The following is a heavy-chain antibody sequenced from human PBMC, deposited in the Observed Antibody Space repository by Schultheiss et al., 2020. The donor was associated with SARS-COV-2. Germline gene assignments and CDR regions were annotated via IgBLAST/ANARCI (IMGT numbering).Heavy chain of an antibody. D-gene: IGHD1-26*01. J-gene: IGHJ4*02. CDR2: IGTAGDT. CDR3: ARGGSGDY. V-gene: IGHV3-13*01. CDR1: GFTFSSYW. Sequence: GGSLRLSCAASGFTFSSYWMHWVRQATGKGLEWVSAIGTAGDTYYPGSVKGRFTISRDNAKNSLYLQMNSLRAEDTALYYCARGGSGDYWGQGTLVTVSS.